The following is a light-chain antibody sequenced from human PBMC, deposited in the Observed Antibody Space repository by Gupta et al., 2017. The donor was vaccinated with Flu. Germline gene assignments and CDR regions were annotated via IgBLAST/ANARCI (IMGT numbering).Light chain of an antibody. CDR2: QDM. Sequence: SYTVPQPPSVSVSPGQTDSLTCSGDKLGDKYTSWYQQKPGQSPVVVIFQDMKRPSGIPERFSGSNSGNTATPTISGAQTVDEGDYYCQTWDSTNVVFGGGTKLTVL. CDR3: QTWDSTNVV. CDR1: KLGDKY. J-gene: IGLJ2*01. V-gene: IGLV3-1*01.